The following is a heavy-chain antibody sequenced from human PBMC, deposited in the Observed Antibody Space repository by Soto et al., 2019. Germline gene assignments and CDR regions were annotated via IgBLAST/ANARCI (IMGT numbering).Heavy chain of an antibody. CDR3: ARSPGGAMTPWDY. CDR1: GYTFTSYA. CDR2: INAGNGNT. J-gene: IGHJ4*02. V-gene: IGHV1-3*01. Sequence: ASVKVSCKASGYTFTSYAMHWVRQAPGQRLEWMGWINAGNGNTKYSQKFQGRVTITRDTSASTAYMELSSLRSEDTAVYYCARSPGGAMTPWDYWGQGTLVTVSS. D-gene: IGHD3-10*01.